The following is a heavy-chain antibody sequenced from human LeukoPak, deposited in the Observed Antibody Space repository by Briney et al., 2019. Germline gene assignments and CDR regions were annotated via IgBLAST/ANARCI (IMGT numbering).Heavy chain of an antibody. CDR1: GFTFSSYA. D-gene: IGHD4-17*01. J-gene: IGHJ6*02. V-gene: IGHV3-23*01. CDR3: AKGQATVKDYYYYYGMDV. Sequence: GGSLRLSCAASGFTFSSYAMSWVRQAPGKGLEWVSAISGSGGSTYYADSVKGRFTISRDNSKNTLYLQMNSLRAEDTAVYYCAKGQATVKDYYYYYGMDVWGQGTTVTVSS. CDR2: ISGSGGST.